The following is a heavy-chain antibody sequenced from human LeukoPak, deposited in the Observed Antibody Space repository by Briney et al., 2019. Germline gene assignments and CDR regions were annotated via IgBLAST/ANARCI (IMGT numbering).Heavy chain of an antibody. D-gene: IGHD1-26*01. CDR1: GFVVSSSY. CDR2: MYSDSNI. CDR3: ARGILGLIPIDY. Sequence: GGSLRLSCAASGFVVSSSYMAWVRQAPGKGLEWVSFMYSDSNIYYADSVRGRFTIFRDDSKNTLYLHMNSLRVEDSAIYYCARGILGLIPIDYWGQGTLVTVSS. V-gene: IGHV3-53*01. J-gene: IGHJ4*02.